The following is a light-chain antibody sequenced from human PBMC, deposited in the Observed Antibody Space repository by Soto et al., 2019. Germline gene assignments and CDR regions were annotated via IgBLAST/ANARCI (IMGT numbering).Light chain of an antibody. V-gene: IGKV3-20*01. CDR3: QQYSSPPT. J-gene: IGKJ4*01. CDR1: QSLSSRY. Sequence: EIVLTQSPGTLSLSPGDRATLSCRASQSLSSRYLAWYRQKPGQAPRLLIYGASNRATGIPDRFSGSGSGTDFTLTISRLEPDDFAVYYCQQYSSPPTFGGGTKVEIK. CDR2: GAS.